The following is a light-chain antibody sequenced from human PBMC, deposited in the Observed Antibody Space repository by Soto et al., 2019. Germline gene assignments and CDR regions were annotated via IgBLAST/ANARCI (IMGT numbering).Light chain of an antibody. J-gene: IGLJ2*01. Sequence: QSALTQPASVSGSPGQSITISCTGTSSDVGGYNFVSWYQLHPGKAPKLMIYDVSNRPSGVSDRFSGSKSGNTASLTISWLQAEDEADYYCSSYTSSSTLEVFGGGTKLTVL. V-gene: IGLV2-14*01. CDR2: DVS. CDR1: SSDVGGYNF. CDR3: SSYTSSSTLEV.